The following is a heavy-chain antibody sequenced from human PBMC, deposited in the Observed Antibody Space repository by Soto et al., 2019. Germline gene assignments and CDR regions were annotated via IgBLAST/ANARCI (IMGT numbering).Heavy chain of an antibody. CDR1: GVTFSNSV. Sequence: GGSLRLSCAASGVTFSNSVMHWVRQAPGKGLEWVSAVSGSGATTHYADAVKGRFIIYRDNSKKTLYLQMDSLRAEDTAVYFCAKETDFDCWGQGTVVIFAS. V-gene: IGHV3-23*01. CDR3: AKETDFDC. CDR2: VSGSGATT. D-gene: IGHD1-1*01. J-gene: IGHJ4*02.